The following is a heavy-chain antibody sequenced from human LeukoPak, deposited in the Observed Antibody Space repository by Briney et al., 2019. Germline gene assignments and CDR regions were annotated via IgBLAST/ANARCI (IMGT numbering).Heavy chain of an antibody. CDR2: ISWNSGSI. J-gene: IGHJ4*02. Sequence: GGSLRLSCAASGFTFDDYAMHWVRQAPGKGLEWVSGISWNSGSIGYADSVKGRFTIFRDNAKNSLYLQMNSLRAEDTALYYCAKMGVPYYYDSSGALDYWGQGTLVTVSS. D-gene: IGHD3-22*01. CDR1: GFTFDDYA. CDR3: AKMGVPYYYDSSGALDY. V-gene: IGHV3-9*01.